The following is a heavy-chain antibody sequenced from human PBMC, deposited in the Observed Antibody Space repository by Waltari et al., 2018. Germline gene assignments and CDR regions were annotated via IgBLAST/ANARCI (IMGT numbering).Heavy chain of an antibody. Sequence: QVQLQESGPRLVQPSETLSLTCTVSEYSVSTGFYWGWVRQSPGKGLEWIGRRYHLGITCYTPPLSSRVAVSIDMSKNQFSLGLTSVTAADTAVYYCARHRLERGDSFDFWGQGALVTVSS. J-gene: IGHJ4*02. CDR1: EYSVSTGFY. CDR2: RYHLGIT. V-gene: IGHV4-38-2*02. D-gene: IGHD3-16*01. CDR3: ARHRLERGDSFDF.